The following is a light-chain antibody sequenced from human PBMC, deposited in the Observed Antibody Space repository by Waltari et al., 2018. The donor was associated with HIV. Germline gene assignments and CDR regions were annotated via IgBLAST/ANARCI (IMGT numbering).Light chain of an antibody. V-gene: IGKV3-15*01. Sequence: VMTQSPATLSVSPGERATLSCGASQSIRSHLAWYQQRPGQSPRLLIYEASTMASGVPARFSGSGSGTDFTLTITSLQSEDFAVFYCQAFGGTFGPGTRV. CDR1: QSIRSH. CDR2: EAS. J-gene: IGKJ3*01. CDR3: QAFGGT.